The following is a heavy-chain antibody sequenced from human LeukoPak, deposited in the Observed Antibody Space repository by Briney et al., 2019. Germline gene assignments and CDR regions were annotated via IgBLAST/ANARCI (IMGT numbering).Heavy chain of an antibody. Sequence: GGSLRLSCAASGFTFSSYSMNWVRQAPGKGLEWVSSISSSSYIYYADSVKGRFTISRDNAKNSLYLQMNSLRAEDTAVYYCARLLLYCSSPSCPSPIDYWGQGTLVTVSS. D-gene: IGHD2-2*01. CDR1: GFTFSSYS. CDR3: ARLLLYCSSPSCPSPIDY. CDR2: ISSSSYI. V-gene: IGHV3-21*01. J-gene: IGHJ4*02.